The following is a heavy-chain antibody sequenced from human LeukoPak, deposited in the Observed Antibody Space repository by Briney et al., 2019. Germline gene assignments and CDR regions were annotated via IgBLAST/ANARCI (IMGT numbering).Heavy chain of an antibody. J-gene: IGHJ4*02. CDR2: IYDGGST. V-gene: IGHV4-39*01. Sequence: PSETLSLTCTVSGGSISSSSYYWGWIRQPPGKGLEWIGSIYDGGSTYYNPSLKSRVTISVDTSKNQFSLKLSSVTAADTAVYYCASRGAYYDSSGYYFAYWGQGTLVTVSS. CDR3: ASRGAYYDSSGYYFAY. CDR1: GGSISSSSYY. D-gene: IGHD3-22*01.